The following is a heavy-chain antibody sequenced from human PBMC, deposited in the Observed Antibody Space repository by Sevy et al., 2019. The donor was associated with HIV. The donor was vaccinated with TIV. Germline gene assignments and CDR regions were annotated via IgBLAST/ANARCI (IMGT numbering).Heavy chain of an antibody. J-gene: IGHJ3*02. V-gene: IGHV3-9*01. CDR1: GFTFDDYA. CDR3: AKDILRSSSGWYWGMGRAFVI. Sequence: GGSLRLSCAASGFTFDDYAMHWVRQAPGKGLEWVSGISWNSGSIGYADYVKGRFTISRDNAKNSLYLQMNSLRAEDTTLYYCAKDILRSSSGWYWGMGRAFVIWGQGTMVTVSS. CDR2: ISWNSGSI. D-gene: IGHD6-19*01.